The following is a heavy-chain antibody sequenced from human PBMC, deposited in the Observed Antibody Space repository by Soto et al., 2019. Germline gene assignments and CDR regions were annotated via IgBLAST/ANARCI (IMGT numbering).Heavy chain of an antibody. CDR1: GFTFSGYA. D-gene: IGHD6-13*01. CDR2: ITYSGTTT. J-gene: IGHJ4*02. CDR3: AKDDGSGSSSWLDY. V-gene: IGHV3-23*01. Sequence: PVGSLRLSCTVSGFTFSGYAMNWVRQAPGKGLEWVPGITYSGTTTYYADSVKGRFTISRDNSKNTLYLQMNILRPEDTAIYYCAKDDGSGSSSWLDYWGQGTLVTVSS.